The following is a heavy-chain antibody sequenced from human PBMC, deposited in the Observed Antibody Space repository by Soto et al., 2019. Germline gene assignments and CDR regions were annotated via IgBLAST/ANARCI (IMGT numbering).Heavy chain of an antibody. V-gene: IGHV4-34*09. J-gene: IGHJ4*02. CDR2: INHSGST. Sequence: PSETLSLTCAVYGGSFSGYYWSWIRQPPGKGLEWIGEINHSGSTYYNPSLKSRVTISVDTSKNQFSLKLSSVTAADTAVYYCAREGVSDTAISYWGQGTLVTVSS. CDR3: AREGVSDTAISY. CDR1: GGSFSGYY. D-gene: IGHD5-18*01.